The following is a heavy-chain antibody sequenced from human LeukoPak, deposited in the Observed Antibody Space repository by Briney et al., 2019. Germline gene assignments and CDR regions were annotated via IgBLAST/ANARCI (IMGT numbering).Heavy chain of an antibody. Sequence: GGSLRLSCAASGFTFDDYAMHWVRQAPGKGLEWVSGISWNSGSIGYADSVKGRFTISRDNAKNSLYLQMNSLRAEDTALYYCAKEVGAWDYYCYGMDVWGQGTTVTVSS. CDR1: GFTFDDYA. CDR2: ISWNSGSI. V-gene: IGHV3-9*01. CDR3: AKEVGAWDYYCYGMDV. D-gene: IGHD1-26*01. J-gene: IGHJ6*02.